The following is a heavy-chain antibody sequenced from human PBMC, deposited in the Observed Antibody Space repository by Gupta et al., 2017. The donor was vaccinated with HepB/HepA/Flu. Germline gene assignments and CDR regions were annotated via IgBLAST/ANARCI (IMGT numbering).Heavy chain of an antibody. CDR3: ARDLRSKNYYYYYMDV. D-gene: IGHD3-16*01. CDR2: ISSSSSYI. J-gene: IGHJ6*03. CDR1: GFTFSSYS. Sequence: EVQLVESGGGLVKPGGSLRLSCAASGFTFSSYSMNWVRQAPGKGLEWVSSISSSSSYIYYADSVKGRFTISRDNAKNSLYLQMNSLRAEDTAVYYCARDLRSKNYYYYYMDVWGKGTTVTVSS. V-gene: IGHV3-21*01.